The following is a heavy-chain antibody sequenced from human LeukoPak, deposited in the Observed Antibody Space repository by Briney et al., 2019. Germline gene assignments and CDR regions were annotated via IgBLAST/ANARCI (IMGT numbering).Heavy chain of an antibody. CDR2: INHSGST. D-gene: IGHD3-22*01. J-gene: IGHJ4*02. CDR1: GGSFSGYY. V-gene: IGHV4-34*01. Sequence: SGTLSLTCAVYGGSFSGYYWSWIRQPPGKGLEWIGEINHSGSTNYNPSLKSRVTISVDTSKNQFSLKLSSVTAAETAVYYCARRQHYYDSSGYYFAPYWGQGTLVTVSS. CDR3: ARRQHYYDSSGYYFAPY.